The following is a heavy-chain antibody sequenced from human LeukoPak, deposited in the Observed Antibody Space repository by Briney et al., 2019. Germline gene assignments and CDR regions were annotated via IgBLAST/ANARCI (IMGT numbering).Heavy chain of an antibody. CDR3: ARESKSSRNFDY. CDR1: GFTFSSSS. CDR2: ISSSSSYI. J-gene: IGHJ4*02. Sequence: GGSLRLSCAASGFTFSSSSMNWVRQAPGKGLEWVSSISSSSSYIYYADSVKGRFTISRDNAKNSLYLQMNSLRAEDTAVYYCARESKSSRNFDYWGQGTLVTVSS. V-gene: IGHV3-21*01.